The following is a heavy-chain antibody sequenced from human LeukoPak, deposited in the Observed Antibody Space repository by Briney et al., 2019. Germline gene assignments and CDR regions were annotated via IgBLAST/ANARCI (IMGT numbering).Heavy chain of an antibody. CDR3: ARLHGSETFFSYSWLDP. V-gene: IGHV5-51*01. CDR2: IYLGDSDT. Sequence: GESLKISCKGSGYSFPNYWIGWVRQMPGKGLEWMGLIYLGDSDTRYSPSFQGHVTISADKSINTAYLQWSSLKASDTAMYYCARLHGSETFFSYSWLDPWGQGTLVTVSS. J-gene: IGHJ5*02. CDR1: GYSFPNYW. D-gene: IGHD3-10*01.